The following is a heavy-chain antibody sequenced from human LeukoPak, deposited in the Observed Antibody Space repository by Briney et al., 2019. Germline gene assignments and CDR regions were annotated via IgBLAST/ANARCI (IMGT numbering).Heavy chain of an antibody. CDR2: IYPGDSDI. V-gene: IGHV5-51*01. Sequence: GESLKSSCXGSGYSFTSDWIGWVRQMSGKGLEWMGSIYPGDSDIIYSPSFQSKVNISSHKSISTAYLQWSSLKASDTAMYYCVLLGYDSSGYYYYMDVWGKGTTVTVSS. D-gene: IGHD3-22*01. J-gene: IGHJ6*03. CDR3: VLLGYDSSGYYYYMDV. CDR1: GYSFTSDW.